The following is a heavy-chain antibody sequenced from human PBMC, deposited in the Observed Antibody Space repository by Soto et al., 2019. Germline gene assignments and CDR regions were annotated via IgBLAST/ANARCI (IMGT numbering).Heavy chain of an antibody. V-gene: IGHV3-21*01. CDR3: ARDASYYDFWSGLREYGMDV. J-gene: IGHJ6*02. CDR1: GFTFSSYS. CDR2: ISSSSSYI. D-gene: IGHD3-3*01. Sequence: GGSLRLSCAASGFTFSSYSMNWVRQAPGKGLEWVSSISSSSSYIYYADSVKGRFTISRDNAKNSLYLQMNSLRAEDTAVYYCARDASYYDFWSGLREYGMDVWGQGTTVTVSS.